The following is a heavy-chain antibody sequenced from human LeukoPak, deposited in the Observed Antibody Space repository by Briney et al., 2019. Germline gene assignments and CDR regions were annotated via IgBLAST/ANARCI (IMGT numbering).Heavy chain of an antibody. V-gene: IGHV4-34*01. D-gene: IGHD6-13*01. J-gene: IGHJ5*02. CDR2: INHSGST. CDR1: GGSFSGYY. CDR3: ASRIRSSWTA. Sequence: SETLSLTCAVYGGSFSGYYWSWIRQPPGKGLEWIGEINHSGSTNYNPSLKSRVTISVDTSKNQFSLKLSSVTAADTAVYYCASRIRSSWTAWGQGTLVTVSS.